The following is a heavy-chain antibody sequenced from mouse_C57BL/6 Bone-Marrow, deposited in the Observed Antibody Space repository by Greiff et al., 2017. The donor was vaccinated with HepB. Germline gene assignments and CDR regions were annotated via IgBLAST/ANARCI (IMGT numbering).Heavy chain of an antibody. D-gene: IGHD1-1*01. Sequence: QVQLQQSGAELMKPGASVKLSCKATGYTFTGYWIEWVKQRPGHGLEWIGGILPGSGSTNYNEKFKGKSTFTADNSSNSAYMQLSSLPAEDSSICSSARRLRSYAMDYWGRGTSVTVSS. CDR1: GYTFTGYW. J-gene: IGHJ4*01. V-gene: IGHV1-9*01. CDR2: ILPGSGST. CDR3: ARRLRSYAMDY.